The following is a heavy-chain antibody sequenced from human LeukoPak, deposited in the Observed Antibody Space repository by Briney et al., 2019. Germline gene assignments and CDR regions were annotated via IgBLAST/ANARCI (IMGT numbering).Heavy chain of an antibody. CDR2: INPSGGST. CDR1: GYTFTSYY. J-gene: IGHJ4*02. D-gene: IGHD2-2*01. CDR3: AREGVGGCSSTSCYYFDY. V-gene: IGHV1-46*01. Sequence: ASVKVSCKASGYTFTSYYMHWVRQAPGQGLEWMGIINPSGGSTSYAQKLQGRVTMTRDTSTSTVYMELSSLRSEDTAVYYCAREGVGGCSSTSCYYFDYWGQGTLVTVSS.